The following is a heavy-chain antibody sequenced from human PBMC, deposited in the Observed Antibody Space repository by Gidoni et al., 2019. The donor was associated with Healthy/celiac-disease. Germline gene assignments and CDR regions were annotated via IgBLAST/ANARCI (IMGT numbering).Heavy chain of an antibody. CDR3: ARGLTYSGYDLWYYYGMDV. V-gene: IGHV3-33*01. CDR2: IWYDGINK. D-gene: IGHD5-12*01. CDR1: GFTFSSYG. J-gene: IGHJ6*02. Sequence: QVQLVESGGGVVQPGRSLRLSCAASGFTFSSYGMHWVRQAPGKGREWVAVIWYDGINKYYADSVKGRFTISRDNSKNTLYLQMNSLRAEDTAVYYCARGLTYSGYDLWYYYGMDVWGQGTTVTVSS.